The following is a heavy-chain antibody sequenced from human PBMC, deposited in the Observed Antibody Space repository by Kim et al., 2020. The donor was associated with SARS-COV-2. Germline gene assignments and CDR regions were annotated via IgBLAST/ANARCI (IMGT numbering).Heavy chain of an antibody. D-gene: IGHD2-21*01. CDR2: VFRDGTNI. Sequence: GGSLRLSCAASGFTFSNYWMHWVRHSPGQGLVWVSRVFRDGTNIAYADSVKGRFTISRDNAKSSLYLQMNSLRVDDTAVYYCTRGAQFHYFDSWGQGIQVTVSS. J-gene: IGHJ4*02. CDR3: TRGAQFHYFDS. CDR1: GFTFSNYW. V-gene: IGHV3-74*01.